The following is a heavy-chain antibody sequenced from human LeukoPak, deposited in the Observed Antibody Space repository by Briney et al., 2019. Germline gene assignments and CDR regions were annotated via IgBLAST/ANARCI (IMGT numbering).Heavy chain of an antibody. Sequence: GASVKVSCKASGYTFTSYAIICVRQAPGQGLQWMGGIITYNGNTNYAQNLQGRVTMTTDTSTSTTYTELRNLISADTAVFVCASESCFDYWGQGTLVTVSS. CDR2: IITYNGNT. D-gene: IGHD2-15*01. CDR3: ASESCFDY. V-gene: IGHV1-18*01. J-gene: IGHJ4*02. CDR1: GYTFTSYA.